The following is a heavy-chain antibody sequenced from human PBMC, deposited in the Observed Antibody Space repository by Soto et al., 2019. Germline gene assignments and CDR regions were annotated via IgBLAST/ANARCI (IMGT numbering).Heavy chain of an antibody. Sequence: SETLSLTCTVSGGSISSSRCHWGWIRQPPGKGLEWIASIKYSGTTFYNPSLKSRVTLSVDTSKNQFSLKLNPVTAADTAVYYCSSLPDGYTSGLDYWGQGTLVTVS. CDR2: IKYSGTT. D-gene: IGHD5-12*01. CDR1: GGSISSSRCH. J-gene: IGHJ4*02. CDR3: SSLPDGYTSGLDY. V-gene: IGHV4-39*03.